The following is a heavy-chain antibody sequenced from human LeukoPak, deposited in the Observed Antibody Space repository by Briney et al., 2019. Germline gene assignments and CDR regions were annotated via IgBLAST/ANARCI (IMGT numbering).Heavy chain of an antibody. D-gene: IGHD6-6*01. CDR1: GGSINSSSHY. CDR2: IYYSGST. CDR3: ARALLLGEYSSDAFDI. Sequence: PSETLSLTCTVSGGSINSSSHYWGWIRQPPGKGLEWIGSIYYSGSTNYNPSLKSRVTISVDTSKNQFSLKLSSVTAADTAVYYCARALLLGEYSSDAFDIWGQGTMVTVSS. J-gene: IGHJ3*02. V-gene: IGHV4-39*07.